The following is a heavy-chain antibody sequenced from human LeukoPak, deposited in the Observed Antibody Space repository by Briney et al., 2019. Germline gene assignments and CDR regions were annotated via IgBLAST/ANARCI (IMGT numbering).Heavy chain of an antibody. CDR2: IWYDGSNK. CDR3: AKKRTVRNYFDY. D-gene: IGHD4-17*01. CDR1: GFTFSSYG. J-gene: IGHJ4*02. Sequence: TGGSLRLSCAASGFTFSSYGMQWGRQAPGKGLGWVAVIWYDGSNKYYAASVKGRFTISRDNSKNTLYLQMNSLRAEDTAVYYCAKKRTVRNYFDYWGQGTLVTVSS. V-gene: IGHV3-33*06.